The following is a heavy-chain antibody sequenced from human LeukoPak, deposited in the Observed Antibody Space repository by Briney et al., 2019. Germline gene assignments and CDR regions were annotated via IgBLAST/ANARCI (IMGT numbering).Heavy chain of an antibody. CDR1: GYTFTSYY. J-gene: IGHJ3*02. Sequence: GASVKVSCKASGYTFTSYYMHWVRQAPGQGLEWMGIINPSGGSTSYAQKFQGRVTKTRDTSTSTAYMELRSLRSDDTAVYYCARDAPRIAARGAFDIWGQGTMVTVSS. D-gene: IGHD6-13*01. V-gene: IGHV1-46*01. CDR3: ARDAPRIAARGAFDI. CDR2: INPSGGST.